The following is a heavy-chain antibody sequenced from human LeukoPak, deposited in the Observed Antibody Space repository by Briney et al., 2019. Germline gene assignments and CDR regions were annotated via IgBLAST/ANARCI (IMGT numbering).Heavy chain of an antibody. CDR1: GFTFSSYG. V-gene: IGHV3-30*02. D-gene: IGHD3/OR15-3a*01. CDR2: IEKDGNTK. J-gene: IGHJ4*02. Sequence: GGSLRLSCAASGFTFSSYGMHWVRQAPGKGLEWVAFIEKDGNTKYYTDSVRGRFAISRENSKNTLYLQMSSLRTEDTAMFYCTKARDFWTRRFFDYWGQGTLVTVFS. CDR3: TKARDFWTRRFFDY.